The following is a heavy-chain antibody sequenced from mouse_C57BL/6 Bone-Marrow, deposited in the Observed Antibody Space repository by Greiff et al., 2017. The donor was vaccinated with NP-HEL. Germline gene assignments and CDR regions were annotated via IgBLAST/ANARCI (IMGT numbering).Heavy chain of an antibody. Sequence: EVHLVESGGGLVQPGGSLKLSCAASGFTFSDYYMYWVRQTPEKRLEWVAYISNGGGSTYYPATVKGRFTISRDNAKNTLYLQMSRLKSEDTAMYYCARSDGYYGAYWGKGTLVTVSA. CDR2: ISNGGGST. J-gene: IGHJ3*01. CDR1: GFTFSDYY. D-gene: IGHD2-3*01. V-gene: IGHV5-12*01. CDR3: ARSDGYYGAY.